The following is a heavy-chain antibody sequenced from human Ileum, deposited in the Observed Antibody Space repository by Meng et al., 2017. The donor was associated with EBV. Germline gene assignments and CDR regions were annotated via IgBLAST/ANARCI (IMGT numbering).Heavy chain of an antibody. CDR1: GGTFTNYA. V-gene: IGHV1-69*01. D-gene: IGHD3-10*01. J-gene: IGHJ4*02. CDR2: AIPVFGTP. Sequence: RVHPGAGVTQLGASLNVSCKASGGTFTNYAINWVRPAPGQGLEWMGGAIPVFGTPNYAQKFQGRVTITADESTNTAYMELYSLRSEDTAVYYCERDPAMIRYWGQGTLVTVSS. CDR3: ERDPAMIRY.